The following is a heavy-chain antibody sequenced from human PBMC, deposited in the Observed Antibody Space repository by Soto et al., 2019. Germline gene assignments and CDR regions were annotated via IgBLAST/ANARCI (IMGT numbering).Heavy chain of an antibody. Sequence: ASVKVSFKASGYTFTSDDINWVRQATGQGLEWMGWMNPNSGNTGYAQKFQGRVTMTRNTSISAAYMELSSLRSEDTAVYYCAVVATISLGGWYYYYGMDVWGQGTTVNVSS. CDR1: GYTFTSDD. V-gene: IGHV1-8*01. CDR3: AVVATISLGGWYYYYGMDV. J-gene: IGHJ6*02. D-gene: IGHD5-12*01. CDR2: MNPNSGNT.